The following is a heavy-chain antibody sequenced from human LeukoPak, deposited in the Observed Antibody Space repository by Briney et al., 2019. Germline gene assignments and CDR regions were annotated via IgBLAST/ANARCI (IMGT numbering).Heavy chain of an antibody. CDR2: IYPGDSDT. CDR1: GYSFTSYW. J-gene: IGHJ4*02. CDR3: ARPHSDYDLALAY. V-gene: IGHV5-51*01. Sequence: GESLKISCKGSGYSFTSYWIGWVRQMPGKGLEWIGIIYPGDSDTRYSPSFQGQVTISADKSISTAYLQWSSLKASDTAMYYCARPHSDYDLALAYWGQGTLVTVSS. D-gene: IGHD5-12*01.